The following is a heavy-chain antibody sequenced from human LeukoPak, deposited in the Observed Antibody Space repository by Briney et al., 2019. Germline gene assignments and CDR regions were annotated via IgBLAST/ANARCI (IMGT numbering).Heavy chain of an antibody. V-gene: IGHV3-74*01. CDR2: INSDGSST. D-gene: IGHD3-10*01. CDR1: GFTFSSYW. J-gene: IGHJ4*02. Sequence: PGGSLRLSCAASGFTFSSYWMHWVRQAPGKGLVWVSRINSDGSSTSYADSVKGRLTISRDNAKNTLYRQMNSLRAEDTAVYYCARERVMYYYGAGSPDYWGQGTLVTVSS. CDR3: ARERVMYYYGAGSPDY.